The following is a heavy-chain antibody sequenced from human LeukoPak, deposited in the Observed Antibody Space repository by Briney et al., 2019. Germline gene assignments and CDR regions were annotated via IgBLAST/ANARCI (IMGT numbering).Heavy chain of an antibody. V-gene: IGHV3-23*01. J-gene: IGHJ4*02. CDR1: GFTFSSYA. Sequence: GGSLRLSCAASGFTFSSYAMSWVRQAPGKGLEWVSAISGSGGSTYYADSVKGRFTISRDNSKNTLYLQMNSLRAEDTAVYYCARPNVLYDYGDYGLFDYWGQGTLVTVSS. D-gene: IGHD4-17*01. CDR2: ISGSGGST. CDR3: ARPNVLYDYGDYGLFDY.